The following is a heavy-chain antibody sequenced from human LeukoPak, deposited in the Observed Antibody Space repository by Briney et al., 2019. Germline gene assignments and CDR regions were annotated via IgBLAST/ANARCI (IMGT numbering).Heavy chain of an antibody. D-gene: IGHD6-19*01. CDR1: GFTFSSYA. CDR3: AKGMEQWLVTELDY. CDR2: ISGSGGST. Sequence: GGSLRLSCAASGFTFSSYAMSWVRQAPGKGLEWVSAISGSGGSTYYADSVKGRFTISRDNSKNTLYLQMNSLRAEDTAEYYCAKGMEQWLVTELDYWGQGTLVTVSS. J-gene: IGHJ4*02. V-gene: IGHV3-23*01.